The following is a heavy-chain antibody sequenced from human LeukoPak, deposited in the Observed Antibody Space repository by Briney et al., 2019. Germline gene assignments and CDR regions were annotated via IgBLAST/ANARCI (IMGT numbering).Heavy chain of an antibody. CDR2: IKQDGSEK. CDR3: ANINYYDSSGYSPSFDY. CDR1: GFTFSSYW. Sequence: AGGSLRLSRAASGFTFSSYWMSWVRQAPGKGLEWVANIKQDGSEKYYVDSVKGRFTISRDNAKNSLYLQMNSLRAEDTAVYYCANINYYDSSGYSPSFDYWGQGTLVTVSS. D-gene: IGHD3-22*01. V-gene: IGHV3-7*01. J-gene: IGHJ4*02.